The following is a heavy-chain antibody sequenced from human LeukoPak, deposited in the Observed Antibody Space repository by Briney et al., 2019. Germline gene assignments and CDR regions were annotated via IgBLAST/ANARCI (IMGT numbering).Heavy chain of an antibody. V-gene: IGHV1-46*03. CDR3: ATIGSCTSSACSPFDY. D-gene: IGHD2-2*01. Sequence: ASAKVSCKASGYTFTSYYIHWVRQAPGQGLEWMGIINPSSGVTGYAQKFQGRITMTRDTSTSTVYMELSSLRSEDTAVYYCATIGSCTSSACSPFDYWGQGTLVTASS. J-gene: IGHJ4*02. CDR1: GYTFTSYY. CDR2: INPSSGVT.